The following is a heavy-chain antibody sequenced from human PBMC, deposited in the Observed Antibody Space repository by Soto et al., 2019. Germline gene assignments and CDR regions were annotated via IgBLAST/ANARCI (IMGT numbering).Heavy chain of an antibody. D-gene: IGHD2-15*01. J-gene: IGHJ3*02. Sequence: EVQLLESGGGLVQPGGSLRLSCAASGFTFSSYAMSWVRQAPGKGLEWVSAISGSGGSTYYADSVKGRFTISRDNSKNTLYLQMNSLRAEDTAVYYCAKDREDIVVVVAADAFDIWGQGTMVTVSS. V-gene: IGHV3-23*01. CDR2: ISGSGGST. CDR3: AKDREDIVVVVAADAFDI. CDR1: GFTFSSYA.